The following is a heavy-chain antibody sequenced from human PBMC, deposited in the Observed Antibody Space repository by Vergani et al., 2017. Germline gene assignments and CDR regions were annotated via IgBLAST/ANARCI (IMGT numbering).Heavy chain of an antibody. CDR1: GFTFSSYG. D-gene: IGHD3-16*01. CDR3: ARYGMGVTSEVSVDHYFDY. CDR2: IWYDGSNK. Sequence: QVQLVESGGGVVQPGRSLRLSCAASGFTFSSYGMHWVRQAPGKGLEWVAVIWYDGSNKYYADSVKGRFTISRDNSKNTLYLQMNSLRAEDTAVYHCARYGMGVTSEVSVDHYFDYWGQGTLVTVSS. V-gene: IGHV3-33*01. J-gene: IGHJ4*02.